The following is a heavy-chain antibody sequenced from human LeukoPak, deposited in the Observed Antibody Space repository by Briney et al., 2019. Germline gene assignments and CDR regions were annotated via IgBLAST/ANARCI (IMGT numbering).Heavy chain of an antibody. Sequence: GGSLRLSCAASGFTFSTFGMHWVRQAPGKGLEWVAVISNDGSSKYNADSVKGRFTISRDNSKNTLYLQMNSLRDEDTAVYYCAKDKEGDYGDSDDAFNMWGQGTMVTVSS. J-gene: IGHJ3*02. CDR1: GFTFSTFG. D-gene: IGHD4-17*01. V-gene: IGHV3-30*18. CDR3: AKDKEGDYGDSDDAFNM. CDR2: ISNDGSSK.